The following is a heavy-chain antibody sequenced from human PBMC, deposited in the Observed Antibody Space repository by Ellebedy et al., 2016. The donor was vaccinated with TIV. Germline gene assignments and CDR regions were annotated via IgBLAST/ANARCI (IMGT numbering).Heavy chain of an antibody. D-gene: IGHD4-17*01. J-gene: IGHJ4*02. V-gene: IGHV4-39*01. CDR2: TYYSGST. CDR3: ARQGGDYEVDY. CDR1: GGSISSSSDY. Sequence: MPGGSLRLSCTVSGGSISSSSDYWGWLRQPPGKGLEWIGSTYYSGSTYYNPSLKSRVTISVDTSKNQFSLKLSSVTAADTALYYCARQGGDYEVDYWGQGTLVTVSS.